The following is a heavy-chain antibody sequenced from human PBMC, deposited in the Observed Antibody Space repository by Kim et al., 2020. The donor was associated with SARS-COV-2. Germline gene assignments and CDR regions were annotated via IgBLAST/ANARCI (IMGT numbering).Heavy chain of an antibody. Sequence: GGSLRLSCAASGFTFSDYYMSWIRQAPGKGLEWVSYISSSGSTIYYADSVKDRFTISRDNAKNSLYLQMNSLRAEDTAVYYCAGDRAPPGGSYLMYWGQGTLVTVSS. D-gene: IGHD1-26*01. CDR2: ISSSGSTI. J-gene: IGHJ4*02. CDR1: GFTFSDYY. CDR3: AGDRAPPGGSYLMY. V-gene: IGHV3-11*04.